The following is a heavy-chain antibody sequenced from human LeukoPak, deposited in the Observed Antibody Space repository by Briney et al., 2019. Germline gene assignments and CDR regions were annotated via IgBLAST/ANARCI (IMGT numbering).Heavy chain of an antibody. CDR1: GFTFSSYW. J-gene: IGHJ4*02. V-gene: IGHV3-7*03. D-gene: IGHD3-22*01. CDR2: IKQDGSEK. Sequence: GGSLRLSCAAYGFTFSSYWMSWVRQAPGKGLEWVANIKQDGSEKNYVDSVKGRFTISRDNVKNSLYLQMNSLRAEDTALYYCAKAPTYDSSGYYFDYWGQGTLVTVSS. CDR3: AKAPTYDSSGYYFDY.